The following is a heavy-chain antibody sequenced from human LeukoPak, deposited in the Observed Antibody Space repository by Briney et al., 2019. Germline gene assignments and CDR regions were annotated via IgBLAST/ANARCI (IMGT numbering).Heavy chain of an antibody. CDR1: GGSISISSYY. CDR2: IDYGGST. D-gene: IGHD1-26*01. V-gene: IGHV4-39*07. Sequence: PSETLSLTCIVSGGSISISSYYWGWIRQPPGKGLEWLGSIDYGGSTYYNPSLKSRVTISVDTSKNQFSLKLYSVTAADTAVYHCVRGIYASLGDGMDVWGQGTTVTVSS. J-gene: IGHJ6*02. CDR3: VRGIYASLGDGMDV.